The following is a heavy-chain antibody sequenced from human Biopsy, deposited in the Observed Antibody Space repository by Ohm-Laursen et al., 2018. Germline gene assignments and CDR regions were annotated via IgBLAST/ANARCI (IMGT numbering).Heavy chain of an antibody. J-gene: IGHJ4*03. Sequence: ASVKVSCKASGYIFTSYGMNWVRQAPGQGLEWVGWISPYFGNTNSTQKLQARVTLSTETSTDTAYMELRSLRYDDTAIYYCVREGLDCAGGTCYSGPLDLWGQGTLITVSS. V-gene: IGHV1-18*01. D-gene: IGHD2-15*01. CDR1: GYIFTSYG. CDR2: ISPYFGNT. CDR3: VREGLDCAGGTCYSGPLDL.